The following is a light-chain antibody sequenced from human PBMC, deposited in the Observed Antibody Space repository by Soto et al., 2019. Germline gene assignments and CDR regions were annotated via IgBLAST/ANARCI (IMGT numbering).Light chain of an antibody. CDR2: GAS. CDR3: KQDGSSPPFT. J-gene: IGKJ3*01. CDR1: QSVSSSY. Sequence: EIVLTQSPGTLSLSPGERATLSCRASQSVSSSYLAWYQQKPRQAPRLLIYGASSRATGISDRFSGSGSGTDFTLTISRLEPEDFAVYYCKQDGSSPPFTCGPGPKVDIK. V-gene: IGKV3-20*01.